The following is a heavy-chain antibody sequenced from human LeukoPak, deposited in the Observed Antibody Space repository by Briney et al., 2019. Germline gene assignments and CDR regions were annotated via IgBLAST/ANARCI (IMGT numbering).Heavy chain of an antibody. D-gene: IGHD3-22*01. CDR2: ISGSGGST. CDR3: AKDLDDSSVFPY. V-gene: IGHV3-23*01. CDR1: GFTFSSYA. J-gene: IGHJ4*02. Sequence: GGSLRLSCAASGFTFSSYAMSWVRQAPGKGLEWVSAISGSGGSTYYTDSVKGRFTISRDNSKNTLYLKMNSLRAEDTAVYYCAKDLDDSSVFPYWGQGTLVTVSS.